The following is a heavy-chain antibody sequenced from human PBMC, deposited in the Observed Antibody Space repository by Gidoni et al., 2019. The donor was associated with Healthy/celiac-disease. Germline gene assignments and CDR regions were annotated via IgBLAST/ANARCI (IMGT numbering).Heavy chain of an antibody. CDR3: AREVVVVAADIGPEWYFDL. J-gene: IGHJ2*01. D-gene: IGHD2-15*01. V-gene: IGHV3-21*01. Sequence: EVQLVESGGGLVKPGGSLRLSCAASGFTFSSYSMNWVRQAPGKGLEWVSSISSSSSYIYYADSVKGRFTISRDNAKNSLYLQMNSLRAEDTAVYYCAREVVVVAADIGPEWYFDLWGRGTLVTVSS. CDR1: GFTFSSYS. CDR2: ISSSSSYI.